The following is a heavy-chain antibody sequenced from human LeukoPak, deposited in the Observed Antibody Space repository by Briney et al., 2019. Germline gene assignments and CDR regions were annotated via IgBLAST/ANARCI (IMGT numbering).Heavy chain of an antibody. D-gene: IGHD6-19*01. CDR2: IYYSGST. CDR1: GGSISSSSYY. V-gene: IGHV4-39*07. CDR3: AREYSSGWFSLQTPTPYYFDY. Sequence: SETLSLTCTVSGGSISSSSYYWGWIRQPPGKGLEWIGSIYYSGSTYYNPSLKSRVTISVDTSKYQFSLKLSSVTAADTAVYYCAREYSSGWFSLQTPTPYYFDYWGQGTLVTVSS. J-gene: IGHJ4*02.